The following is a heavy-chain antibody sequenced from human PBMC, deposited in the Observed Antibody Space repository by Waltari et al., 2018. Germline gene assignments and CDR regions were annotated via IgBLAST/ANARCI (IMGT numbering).Heavy chain of an antibody. CDR3: VTDRGNFDY. CDR2: SKNNSEGATT. V-gene: IGHV3-15*01. D-gene: IGHD6-25*01. Sequence: EVQLLESGGGLVQPGGSLSLSCVVSGFSTHTFKSAYMVWVRQAPTGWLEWSGGSKNNSEGATTEFTAHLKGRFSISRDDSKKTLYLQLSSLEKDDTAVYYCVTDRGNFDYWGQGTLVTVSS. J-gene: IGHJ4*02. CDR1: GFSTHTFKSAY.